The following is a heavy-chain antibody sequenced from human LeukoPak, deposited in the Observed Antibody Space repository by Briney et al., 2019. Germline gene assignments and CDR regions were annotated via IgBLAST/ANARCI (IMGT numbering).Heavy chain of an antibody. Sequence: PSETLSLTCTVSGASISSYYWSWIRQPPGKGLEWIGYIYYSGSTYYNPSLKSRVTISVDTSKNQFSLKLSSVTAADTAVYYCARGAFYCSGGSCYLYYYYYYGMDVWGQGTTVTVSS. CDR3: ARGAFYCSGGSCYLYYYYYYGMDV. D-gene: IGHD2-15*01. CDR2: IYYSGST. V-gene: IGHV4-30-4*01. J-gene: IGHJ6*02. CDR1: GASISSYY.